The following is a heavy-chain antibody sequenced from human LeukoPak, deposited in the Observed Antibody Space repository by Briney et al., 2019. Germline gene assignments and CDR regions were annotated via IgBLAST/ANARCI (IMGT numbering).Heavy chain of an antibody. D-gene: IGHD1-20*01. CDR2: ISGSGGST. J-gene: IGHJ4*02. CDR3: AKDQPKYNWNDYYFDY. CDR1: GFTFSHYA. Sequence: PGGSLRLSCAASGFTFSHYAMSWVRQAPGKGPEWVSGISGSGGSTYYADSVKGRFTISRDNSKNTLYLQMNSLRAEDTAVYYCAKDQPKYNWNDYYFDYWGQGTLVTVSS. V-gene: IGHV3-23*01.